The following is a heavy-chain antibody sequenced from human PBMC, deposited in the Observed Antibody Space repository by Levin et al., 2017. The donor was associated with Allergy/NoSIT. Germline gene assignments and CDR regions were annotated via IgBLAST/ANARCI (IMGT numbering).Heavy chain of an antibody. CDR2: IHWNNDK. CDR1: GVSIGTSGVS. V-gene: IGHV2-5*01. Sequence: SGPTLVKPTQTLTLTCTLSGVSIGTSGVSVGWIRKPPGKALECLALIHWNNDKRYSPSLKSRLTISKDTSRNQVVLTMTKMDPVDTATYYCAHRLTNPTVGFDLWGRGTLVTVSS. CDR3: AHRLTNPTVGFDL. J-gene: IGHJ2*01. D-gene: IGHD1-26*01.